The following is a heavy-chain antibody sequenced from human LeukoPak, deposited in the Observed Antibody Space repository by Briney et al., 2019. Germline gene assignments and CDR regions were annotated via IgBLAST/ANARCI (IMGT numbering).Heavy chain of an antibody. V-gene: IGHV3-21*01. J-gene: IGHJ6*03. D-gene: IGHD3-16*01. CDR1: GFTFSSYS. Sequence: GGSLRLSCAASGFTFSSYSMNWVRQAPGKGLEWVSSISSSSSYIYYADSVKGRFTISRDNAKNSLYLQMNGLRAEDTAVYYCARGRFGGNYYYYMDVWGKGTTVTISS. CDR3: ARGRFGGNYYYYMDV. CDR2: ISSSSSYI.